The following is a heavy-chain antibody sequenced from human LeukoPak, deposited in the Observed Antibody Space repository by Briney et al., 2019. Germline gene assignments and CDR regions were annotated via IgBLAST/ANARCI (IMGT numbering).Heavy chain of an antibody. CDR3: AKKRKDHDNSGYYYAYFQH. CDR2: ISYDGSNK. Sequence: GGSLRLSCAASGFTFSSYGMHWVRQAPGKGLEWVAVISYDGSNKYYADSVKGRFTISRDNSKNTLYLQMNSLRAEDTAVYYCAKKRKDHDNSGYYYAYFQHWGQGTLVTVSS. CDR1: GFTFSSYG. V-gene: IGHV3-30*18. D-gene: IGHD3-22*01. J-gene: IGHJ1*01.